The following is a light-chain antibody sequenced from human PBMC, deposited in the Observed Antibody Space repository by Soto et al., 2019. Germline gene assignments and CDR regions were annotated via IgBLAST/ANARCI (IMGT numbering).Light chain of an antibody. CDR2: AAS. J-gene: IGKJ2*01. CDR3: QQSYSTPYT. Sequence: DIQMTQYTSSLSASVGDRVTITCRARHSISSYLNWYQQQPGKAPKLLIYAASSLQSWVPSRFSGSGSGTDGTLTLSSLQPEDFATDYCQQSYSTPYTFGQGTKLEIK. V-gene: IGKV1-39*01. CDR1: HSISSY.